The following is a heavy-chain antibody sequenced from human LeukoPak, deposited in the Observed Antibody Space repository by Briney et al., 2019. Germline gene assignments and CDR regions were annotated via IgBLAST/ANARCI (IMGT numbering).Heavy chain of an antibody. CDR2: MYSGGST. Sequence: HPGGSLRLSCAASGFTSSSYWMSWVRQAPGKGLEWVSVMYSGGSTYYADSVKGRFTISRDNSKNTLYLQMNSLRAEDTAVYYCARELGTYDSSGYYPFGYWGQGTLVTVSS. V-gene: IGHV3-53*01. D-gene: IGHD3-22*01. J-gene: IGHJ4*02. CDR3: ARELGTYDSSGYYPFGY. CDR1: GFTSSSYW.